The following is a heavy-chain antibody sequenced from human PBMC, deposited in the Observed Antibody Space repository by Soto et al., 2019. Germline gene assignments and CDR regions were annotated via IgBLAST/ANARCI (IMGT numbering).Heavy chain of an antibody. CDR3: ARDSFNSVWGSYRLGY. D-gene: IGHD3-16*02. CDR2: ISYDGSNK. V-gene: IGHV3-30-3*01. CDR1: GFTFSSYA. J-gene: IGHJ4*02. Sequence: QVQLVESGGGVVQPGRSLRLSCAASGFTFSSYAMHWFCQAPGKGLEWVAVISYDGSNKYYADSVKGRFTISRDNSKNTLYMQMNCLRAEDTAVYYCARDSFNSVWGSYRLGYWGQGTLVTVSS.